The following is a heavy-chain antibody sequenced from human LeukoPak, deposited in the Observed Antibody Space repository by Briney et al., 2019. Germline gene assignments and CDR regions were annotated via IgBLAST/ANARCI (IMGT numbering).Heavy chain of an antibody. CDR2: TYTSGST. D-gene: IGHD2-2*01. Sequence: ETLSLTCTVSGGSISSYYWSWIRQPAGKGLEWIGRTYTSGSTNYNPSLKSRVTMSVDTSKNQFSLKLSSVTAADTAVYYCARDIVVVPAATQQEADAFDIWGQGTMVTVSS. CDR1: GGSISSYY. CDR3: ARDIVVVPAATQQEADAFDI. V-gene: IGHV4-4*07. J-gene: IGHJ3*02.